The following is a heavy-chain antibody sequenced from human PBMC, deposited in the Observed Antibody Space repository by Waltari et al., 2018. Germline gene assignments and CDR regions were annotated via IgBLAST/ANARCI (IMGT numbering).Heavy chain of an antibody. CDR1: GYTFTGYC. CDR2: ISPNSGVT. V-gene: IGHV1-2*02. J-gene: IGHJ4*02. Sequence: QVQLVQSGAEVKKPGASVKVSCEASGYTFTGYCLHWVRQAPGQGLEWMGWISPNSGVTNYAQKFQGRVTMTRDTSISTAYLELNRLTSDDTAVYYCAREDHVWGSYRPRTYYFDYWGQGTLVTVSS. CDR3: AREDHVWGSYRPRTYYFDY. D-gene: IGHD3-16*02.